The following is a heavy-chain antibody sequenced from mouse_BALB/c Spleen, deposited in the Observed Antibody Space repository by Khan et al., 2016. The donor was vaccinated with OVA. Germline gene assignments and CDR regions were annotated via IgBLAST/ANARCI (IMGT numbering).Heavy chain of an antibody. Sequence: EVKLEESGPGLVKPSQSLSLTCTVTGYSITSYSAWNWIRQFPGNKLELMGYISYSGSTSYNPSLKSRISITRDTSKNPFSLQLNSVTAEDTATYYCARRDDGYYGAMDYWGQGTSVTGAS. V-gene: IGHV3-2*02. CDR1: GYSITSYSA. CDR2: ISYSGST. CDR3: ARRDDGYYGAMDY. D-gene: IGHD2-3*01. J-gene: IGHJ4*01.